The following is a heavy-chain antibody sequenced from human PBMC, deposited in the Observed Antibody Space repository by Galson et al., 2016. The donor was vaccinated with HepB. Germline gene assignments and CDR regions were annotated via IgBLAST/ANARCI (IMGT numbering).Heavy chain of an antibody. D-gene: IGHD4-17*01. J-gene: IGHJ6*02. Sequence: SLRLSCAASGFTFSSYGMHWVRQTPGGGLEWVAVIWLDGTNKYYADSVKGQFSISRDDSKNTLYLEMNSLRVEDTAVYYCARSTPRTTVTKGGMDVWGQGTTATVSS. CDR1: GFTFSSYG. CDR3: ARSTPRTTVTKGGMDV. CDR2: IWLDGTNK. V-gene: IGHV3-33*01.